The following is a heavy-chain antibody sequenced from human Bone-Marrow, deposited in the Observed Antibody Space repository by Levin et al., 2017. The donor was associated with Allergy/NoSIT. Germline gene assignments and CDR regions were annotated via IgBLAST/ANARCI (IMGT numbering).Heavy chain of an antibody. J-gene: IGHJ4*02. CDR2: IHYSGSP. V-gene: IGHV4-39*07. D-gene: IGHD1-1*01. CDR1: GGSISDSSFY. CDR3: VKDGAEYNYAVTTYDY. Sequence: SETLSLTCTVSGGSISDSSFYWGWIRQPPGKGLEWIGTIHYSGSPQYNPSLQSRLTMSVDTSKNQFSLRLSSVLAADTAVYYCVKDGAEYNYAVTTYDYWGQGALVTVSS.